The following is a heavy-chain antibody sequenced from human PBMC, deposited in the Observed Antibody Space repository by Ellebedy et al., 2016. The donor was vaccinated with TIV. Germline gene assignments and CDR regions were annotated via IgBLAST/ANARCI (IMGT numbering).Heavy chain of an antibody. J-gene: IGHJ4*02. CDR2: ISYDGSNK. CDR3: AKDYKTYYYDSSGDY. D-gene: IGHD3-22*01. Sequence: GESLKISXAASGFTFSSYGMHWVRQAPGKGLEWVAVISYDGSNKYYADSVKGRFTISRDNSKNTLYLQMNSLRAEDTAVYYCAKDYKTYYYDSSGDYWGQGTLVTVSS. V-gene: IGHV3-30*18. CDR1: GFTFSSYG.